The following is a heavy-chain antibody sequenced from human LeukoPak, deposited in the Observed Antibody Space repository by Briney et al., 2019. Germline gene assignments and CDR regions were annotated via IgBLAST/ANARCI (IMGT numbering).Heavy chain of an antibody. V-gene: IGHV3-74*01. CDR1: GFTFSSYS. CDR3: ARDDDSRYYYYYMDV. CDR2: INSDGSST. D-gene: IGHD2-21*02. J-gene: IGHJ6*03. Sequence: GGSLRLSCAASGFTFSSYSMNWVRQAPGKGLVWASRINSDGSSTSYADSVKGRFTISRDNAKNTLYLQMNSLRAEDTAVYYCARDDDSRYYYYYMDVWGKGTTVTVSS.